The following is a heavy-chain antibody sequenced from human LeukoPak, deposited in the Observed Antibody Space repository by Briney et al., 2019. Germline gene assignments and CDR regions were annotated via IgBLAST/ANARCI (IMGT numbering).Heavy chain of an antibody. CDR3: ARDHWTVPVWKNGYSYDPTWEYAFDI. Sequence: SVKVSCKASGGTFSSCAISWVRQAPGQGLEWMGRIIPIFGTANYAQKFQGRVTITTDESTSTAYMELSSLRSEDTAVYYCARDHWTVPVWKNGYSYDPTWEYAFDIWGQGTMVTVSS. J-gene: IGHJ3*02. D-gene: IGHD5-18*01. V-gene: IGHV1-69*05. CDR1: GGTFSSCA. CDR2: IIPIFGTA.